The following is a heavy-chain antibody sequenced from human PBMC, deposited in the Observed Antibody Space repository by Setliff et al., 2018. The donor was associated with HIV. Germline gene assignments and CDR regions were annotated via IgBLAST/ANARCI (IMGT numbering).Heavy chain of an antibody. Sequence: SETLSLTCAVYGGSFSGYYWSWIRQPPGKGMEWIGEINQSGSTNYNPSLKSRVTISVDTSKNQFSLKLSSVTAADTAVYYCASVPLDYYDSSGYLDAFDIWGQGTMVTVSS. CDR3: ASVPLDYYDSSGYLDAFDI. CDR1: GGSFSGYY. J-gene: IGHJ3*02. V-gene: IGHV4-34*01. D-gene: IGHD3-22*01. CDR2: INQSGST.